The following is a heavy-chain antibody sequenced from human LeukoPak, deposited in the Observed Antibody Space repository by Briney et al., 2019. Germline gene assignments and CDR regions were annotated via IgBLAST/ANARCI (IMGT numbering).Heavy chain of an antibody. D-gene: IGHD3-22*01. J-gene: IGHJ4*02. Sequence: ASVEVSCRTSGYTFTGYYMHWVRQAPGQGLEWMGRINANSGGTNYAQKFQGRVTMTRDTSISTAYMELSRLGSDDTAVYYCARAVATSGYYHDYWGQGTLVTVSS. CDR2: INANSGGT. CDR3: ARAVATSGYYHDY. V-gene: IGHV1-2*06. CDR1: GYTFTGYY.